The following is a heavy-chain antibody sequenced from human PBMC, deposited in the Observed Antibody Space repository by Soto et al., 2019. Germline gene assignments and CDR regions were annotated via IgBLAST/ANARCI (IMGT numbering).Heavy chain of an antibody. Sequence: SETLSLTCAVYGGSFSGYYWSWIRQPPGKGLEWIGEINHSGSTNYNPSLKSRVTISVDTSKNQFSLKLSSVTAADTAVYYCARRHRLYYDSSGPPLDYWGQATLVTVSS. J-gene: IGHJ4*02. CDR1: GGSFSGYY. V-gene: IGHV4-34*01. D-gene: IGHD3-22*01. CDR2: INHSGST. CDR3: ARRHRLYYDSSGPPLDY.